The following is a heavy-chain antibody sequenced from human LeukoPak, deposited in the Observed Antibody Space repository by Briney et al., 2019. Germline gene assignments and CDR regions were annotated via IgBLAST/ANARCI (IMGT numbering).Heavy chain of an antibody. CDR2: INPNSGGT. D-gene: IGHD2-15*01. J-gene: IGHJ4*02. CDR3: VCLVGYCSGGSCYSGGDFDY. CDR1: GYTFTGYY. Sequence: ASVKVSCKASGYTFTGYYMHWVRQAPGQWLEWMGWINPNSGGTNYAQKFQGRVTMTRDTSISTAYMELSRLRSDDTAVYYCVCLVGYCSGGSCYSGGDFDYWGQGTLVTVSS. V-gene: IGHV1-2*02.